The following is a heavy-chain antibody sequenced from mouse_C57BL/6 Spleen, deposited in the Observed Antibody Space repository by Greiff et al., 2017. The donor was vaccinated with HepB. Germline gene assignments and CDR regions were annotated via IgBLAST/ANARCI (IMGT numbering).Heavy chain of an antibody. CDR2: IRSKSNNYAT. D-gene: IGHD2-3*01. CDR1: GFSFITYA. CDR3: VRHAGDGYYDYFDD. Sequence: EADGGLVQPKGSLKLSCAASGFSFITYAMNWVRQAPGKGLEWVARIRSKSNNYATYYADSVKDRLTISRDDSESMLYLQMNNLNIADTAMYYCVRHAGDGYYDYFDDWGQGTTLTVSS. V-gene: IGHV10-1*01. J-gene: IGHJ2*01.